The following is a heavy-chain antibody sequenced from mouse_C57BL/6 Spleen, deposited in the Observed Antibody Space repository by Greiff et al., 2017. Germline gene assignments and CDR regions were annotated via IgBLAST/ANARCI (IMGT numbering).Heavy chain of an antibody. CDR3: ARDYGYDVGFAY. CDR1: GFTFSSYA. J-gene: IGHJ3*01. D-gene: IGHD2-2*01. CDR2: ISDGGSYT. V-gene: IGHV5-4*01. Sequence: EVMLVESGGGLVKPGGSLKLSCAASGFTFSSYAMSWVRQTPEKRLEWVATISDGGSYTYYPDNVKGRFTISRDNAKNNLYLQMSHLKSEDTAMYYCARDYGYDVGFAYWGQGTLVTVSA.